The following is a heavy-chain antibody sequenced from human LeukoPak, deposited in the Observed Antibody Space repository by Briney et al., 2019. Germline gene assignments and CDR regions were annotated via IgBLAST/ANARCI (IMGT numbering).Heavy chain of an antibody. CDR3: TTLYYDSSGYLAEFMA. CDR1: GFTLSNAW. Sequence: GGSLRLSCAASGFTLSNAWMSWVRQAPGKGLEWVGRIKSKTDGGTTDYAAPVKGRFTISRDDSKNTLYLQMNSLKTEDTAVYYCTTLYYDSSGYLAEFMAWGQGTLVTVSS. V-gene: IGHV3-15*01. CDR2: IKSKTDGGTT. J-gene: IGHJ4*02. D-gene: IGHD3-22*01.